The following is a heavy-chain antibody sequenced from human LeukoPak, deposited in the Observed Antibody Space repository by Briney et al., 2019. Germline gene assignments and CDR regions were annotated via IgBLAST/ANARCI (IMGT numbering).Heavy chain of an antibody. V-gene: IGHV1-18*01. Sequence: EASVKVSCKASGYTFTSYGISWVRQAPGQGLEWMGWISAYNGNTNYAQKLQGRVTMTTDTSTSTAYMELRSLRSDDTAVYYCARVVLTLYYYYMDVWGKGTTVTVSS. CDR1: GYTFTSYG. CDR2: ISAYNGNT. J-gene: IGHJ6*03. CDR3: ARVVLTLYYYYMDV.